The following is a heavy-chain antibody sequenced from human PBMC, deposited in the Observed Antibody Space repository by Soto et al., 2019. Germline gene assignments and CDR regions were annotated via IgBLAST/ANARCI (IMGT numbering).Heavy chain of an antibody. J-gene: IGHJ4*02. CDR2: INPSGGST. CDR1: GYTFTSYY. Sequence: GASVKVSCKASGYTFTSYYMHWVRQAPGQALEWMGIINPSGGSTSYAQKFQGRVTMTRDTSTSTVYMELSSLRSEDTAVYYCARGINYYGSGSYLGDDYWGQGTLVTSPQ. D-gene: IGHD3-10*01. CDR3: ARGINYYGSGSYLGDDY. V-gene: IGHV1-46*03.